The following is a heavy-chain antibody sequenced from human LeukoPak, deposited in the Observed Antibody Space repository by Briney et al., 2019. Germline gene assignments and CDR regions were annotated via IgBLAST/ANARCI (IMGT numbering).Heavy chain of an antibody. CDR1: GGSISSYY. D-gene: IGHD6-13*01. J-gene: IGHJ4*02. Sequence: PSETLSLTCTVSGGSISSYYWSWIRQPPGKGLEWIGYIYYSGSANYNPSLKSRVTISDTSKNQFSLKLSSVTAADTAVYYCARHSARIAAAGTFDYWGQGTLVTVSS. CDR2: IYYSGSA. V-gene: IGHV4-59*08. CDR3: ARHSARIAAAGTFDY.